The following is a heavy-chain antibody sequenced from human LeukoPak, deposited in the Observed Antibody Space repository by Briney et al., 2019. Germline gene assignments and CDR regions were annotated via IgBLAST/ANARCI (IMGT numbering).Heavy chain of an antibody. J-gene: IGHJ4*02. CDR1: GGSISSYY. V-gene: IGHV4-59*01. CDR3: ARGRRDLNY. CDR2: IYYSGST. Sequence: SETLSLTCTVSGGSISSYYWSWIRQPPGKGLEWIGYIYYSGSTNYNPSLKSRVTISVDTSKNQFSLKLSSMTAADTAVYYCARGRRDLNYWGQGTLVTVSS.